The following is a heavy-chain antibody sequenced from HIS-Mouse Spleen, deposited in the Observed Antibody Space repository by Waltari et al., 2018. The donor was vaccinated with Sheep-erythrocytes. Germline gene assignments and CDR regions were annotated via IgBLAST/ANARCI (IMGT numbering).Heavy chain of an antibody. CDR1: GSGLEIFA. CDR3: AKDISRNIVVVPAAVGDY. D-gene: IGHD2-2*01. V-gene: IGHV3-9*01. Sequence: VNSGGAWVRLAGSWRLSCEAPGSGLEIFASNGAGQAPGKGLEWVSGISWNSGSIGYADYVKGRFTISRDNAKNSLYLQMNSLRAEDTALYYCAKDISRNIVVVPAAVGDYWGQGTLVTVSS. J-gene: IGHJ4*02. CDR2: ISWNSGSI.